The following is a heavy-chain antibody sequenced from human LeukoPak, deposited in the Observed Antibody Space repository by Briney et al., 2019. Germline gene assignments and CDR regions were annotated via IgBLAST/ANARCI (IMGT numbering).Heavy chain of an antibody. D-gene: IGHD3-9*01. CDR3: ARTRHYDILTGYQEAAGAFDI. CDR1: GSRFTSYW. CDR2: IDPSGSYT. Sequence: GAALGTSFKGSGSRFTSYWISLVRPMPGEGLGWMGRIDPSGSYTNYSPSFQGHVTIPADKSISTAYLQWSSLKASDTAMYYCARTRHYDILTGYQEAAGAFDIWGQGTMVTVSS. J-gene: IGHJ3*02. V-gene: IGHV5-10-1*01.